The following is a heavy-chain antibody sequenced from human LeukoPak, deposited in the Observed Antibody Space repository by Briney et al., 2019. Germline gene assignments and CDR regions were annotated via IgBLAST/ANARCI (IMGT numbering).Heavy chain of an antibody. CDR3: AKGRHYEYRLPEFDY. CDR1: GFTFSSYG. CDR2: MSFDGSHK. V-gene: IGHV3-30*18. D-gene: IGHD2-2*01. J-gene: IGHJ4*02. Sequence: GESLKISCAASGFTFSSYGMHWVRQAPGKGLEWVAVMSFDGSHKSYADSVKGRFAVSRDNSKNTLYLQMNSLRAEDTAVYYCAKGRHYEYRLPEFDYWGQGTLVTVSS.